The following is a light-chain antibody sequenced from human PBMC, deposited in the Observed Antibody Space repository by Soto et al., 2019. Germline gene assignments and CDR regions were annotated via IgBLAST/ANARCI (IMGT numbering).Light chain of an antibody. Sequence: IQMYKSVFPLSAYMGDRVTITCQASRDIDNYLNWYQQKSGKAPNLLIYDASNLETGVPLRFSGSRSGTQFTLTISSLQPDDIGTYYCHQYDNFPLTFGQ. V-gene: IGKV1-33*01. J-gene: IGKJ2*01. CDR2: DAS. CDR1: RDIDNY. CDR3: HQYDNFPLT.